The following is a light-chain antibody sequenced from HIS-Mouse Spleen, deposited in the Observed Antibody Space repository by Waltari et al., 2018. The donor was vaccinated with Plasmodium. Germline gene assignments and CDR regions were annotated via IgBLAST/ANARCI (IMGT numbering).Light chain of an antibody. V-gene: IGKV1-39*01. CDR1: QSISSY. CDR2: AAS. J-gene: IGKJ1*01. CDR3: QQNYNTWT. Sequence: DIQMTPSPSSLSASVGDRGTIPCRASQSISSYLNWYQQKPGKAPKLLIYAASSLQSGVPSRFSGSGSGTDFTLTISSLQPEDFATYYCQQNYNTWTFGQGTKVEIK.